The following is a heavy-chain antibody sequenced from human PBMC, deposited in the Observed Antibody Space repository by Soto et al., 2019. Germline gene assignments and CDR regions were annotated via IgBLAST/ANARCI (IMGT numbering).Heavy chain of an antibody. D-gene: IGHD3-22*01. V-gene: IGHV3-49*04. Sequence: AGGSLRLSCTASGFTFGDYAMSWVRQAPGKGLEWVGFIRSKAYGGTTEYAASVKGRFTISRDDSKSIAYLQMNSLKTEDTAVYYCTRDGFTMTRFDPWGQGTLVTVSS. CDR1: GFTFGDYA. CDR3: TRDGFTMTRFDP. J-gene: IGHJ5*02. CDR2: IRSKAYGGTT.